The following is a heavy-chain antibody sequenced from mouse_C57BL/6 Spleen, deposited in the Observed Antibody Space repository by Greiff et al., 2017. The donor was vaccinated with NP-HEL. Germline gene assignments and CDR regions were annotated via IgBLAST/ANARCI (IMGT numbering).Heavy chain of an antibody. Sequence: QVQLQQSGAELARPGASVKMSCKASGYTFTSYTMHWVKQRPGQGLEWIGYINPSSGYTKYNQKFKDKATLTADKSSSTAYMQLSSLTSEDSAVYYCARSAYYSNYNAMDYWGQGTSVTVSS. CDR3: ARSAYYSNYNAMDY. CDR1: GYTFTSYT. J-gene: IGHJ4*01. CDR2: INPSSGYT. D-gene: IGHD2-5*01. V-gene: IGHV1-4*01.